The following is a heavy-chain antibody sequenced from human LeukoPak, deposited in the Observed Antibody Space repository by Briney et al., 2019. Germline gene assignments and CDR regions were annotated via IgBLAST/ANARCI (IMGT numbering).Heavy chain of an antibody. Sequence: ASVKVSCKASGYTFTGYYMHWVRQAPGQGLEWMGWINPNSGGTNYPQKFQGRVTMTRDTSISTAYMELSRLRSDDTAVYYCASVTYYYDSSGYYGAFDIWGQGTMVTVSS. V-gene: IGHV1-2*02. D-gene: IGHD3-22*01. J-gene: IGHJ3*02. CDR1: GYTFTGYY. CDR2: INPNSGGT. CDR3: ASVTYYYDSSGYYGAFDI.